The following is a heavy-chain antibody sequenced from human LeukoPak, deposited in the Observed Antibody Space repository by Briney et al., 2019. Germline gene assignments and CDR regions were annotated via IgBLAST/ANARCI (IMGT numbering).Heavy chain of an antibody. Sequence: GGSLRLSSAASGFTFSSYAMSWVRQAPGKGLEWVSAISGSGGSTYYADSGTGRFTISRDNSKNTRYLQMNSLRAEDTAVYYCAKGGELLRAFDYWGQGTLVTVSS. D-gene: IGHD1-26*01. CDR3: AKGGELLRAFDY. V-gene: IGHV3-23*01. CDR2: ISGSGGST. J-gene: IGHJ4*02. CDR1: GFTFSSYA.